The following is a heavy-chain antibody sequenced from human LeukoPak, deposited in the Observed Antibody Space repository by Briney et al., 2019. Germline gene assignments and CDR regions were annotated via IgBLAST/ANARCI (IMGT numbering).Heavy chain of an antibody. CDR1: GFTFSSYA. Sequence: GGSLRLSCAASGFTFSSYAMSWVRQAPGKGLEWVAVISYDGSNKYYADSVKGRFTISRDNSKNTLYLQMNSLRAEDTAVYYCARDEARWELLRGPGRAFDIWGQGTMVTVSS. D-gene: IGHD1-26*01. CDR2: ISYDGSNK. V-gene: IGHV3-30-3*01. J-gene: IGHJ3*02. CDR3: ARDEARWELLRGPGRAFDI.